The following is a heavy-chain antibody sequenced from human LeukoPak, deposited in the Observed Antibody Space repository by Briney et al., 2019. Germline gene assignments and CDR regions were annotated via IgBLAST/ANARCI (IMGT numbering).Heavy chain of an antibody. V-gene: IGHV3-30*03. CDR2: ISYDGSNK. CDR1: GFTFSSYW. CDR3: ARALTGTTDEGIDY. J-gene: IGHJ4*02. Sequence: GGSLRLSCAASGFTFSSYWMHWVRQAPGKGLEWVAVISYDGSNKYYADSVKGRFTISRDNSKNTLYLQMNSLRAEDTAVYYCARALTGTTDEGIDYWGQGTLVTVSS. D-gene: IGHD1-20*01.